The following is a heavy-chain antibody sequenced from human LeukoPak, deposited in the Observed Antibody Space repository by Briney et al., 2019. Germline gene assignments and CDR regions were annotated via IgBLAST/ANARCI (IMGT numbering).Heavy chain of an antibody. CDR3: ARGRRFKGCTNGVCYPHWFDP. CDR2: MNPNSGNT. J-gene: IGHJ5*02. Sequence: ASVKVSCKASGYTFTSYDINWVRQATGQGLEWMGRMNPNSGNTGYAQKFQGRVTITRNTSISTAYMELSSLRSEDTAVYYCARGRRFKGCTNGVCYPHWFDPWGRGTPVTVSS. D-gene: IGHD2-8*01. V-gene: IGHV1-8*03. CDR1: GYTFTSYD.